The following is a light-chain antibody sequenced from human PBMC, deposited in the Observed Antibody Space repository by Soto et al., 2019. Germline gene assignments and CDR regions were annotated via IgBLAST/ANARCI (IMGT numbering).Light chain of an antibody. V-gene: IGLV2-8*01. J-gene: IGLJ1*01. CDR3: SSYAISRNE. CDR2: EVN. Sequence: QSVLTQAPSASGSPGQSVAVSCTGTSSDVGGYNYVSWYQQHPGKAPKLMIYEVNKRPSGVPDRFSGSKSGNTASLPVSGLQAENEAEYYCSSYAISRNEFXTGTKVTVL. CDR1: SSDVGGYNY.